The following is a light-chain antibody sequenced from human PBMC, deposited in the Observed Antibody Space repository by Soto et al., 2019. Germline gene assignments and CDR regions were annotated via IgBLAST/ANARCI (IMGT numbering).Light chain of an antibody. Sequence: DIQMTQSPSSLSASVGDRVTITCRASQSISSYLNWYQQKPGKAPKLLIYAASSLQSGVPSRFSGSGSGTDFTLTISSLQPEDFAAYYCQHTYSTPYTCGQGPKLEIK. CDR2: AAS. CDR1: QSISSY. CDR3: QHTYSTPYT. V-gene: IGKV1-39*01. J-gene: IGKJ2*01.